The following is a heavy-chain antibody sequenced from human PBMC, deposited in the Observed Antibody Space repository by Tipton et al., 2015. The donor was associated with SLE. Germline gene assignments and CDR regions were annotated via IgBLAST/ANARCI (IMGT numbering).Heavy chain of an antibody. J-gene: IGHJ4*02. CDR2: IYYSGST. D-gene: IGHD2-21*01. V-gene: IGHV4-38-2*02. CDR3: ARDHVGDYCTGDCYPSGLLDS. CDR1: GYSITSAYY. Sequence: TLSLTCTVSGYSITSAYYWGWIRQPPGKGLEWIGSIYYSGSTYYNPSLNSRVTISVDTSKNQFSLRLSSVTAADTGLYYCARDHVGDYCTGDCYPSGLLDSWGQGTLVTVSS.